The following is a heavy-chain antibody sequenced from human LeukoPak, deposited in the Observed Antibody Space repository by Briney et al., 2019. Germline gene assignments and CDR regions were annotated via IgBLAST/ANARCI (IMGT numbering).Heavy chain of an antibody. CDR1: GFTFSSYA. V-gene: IGHV3-23*01. D-gene: IGHD3-3*01. CDR3: AKSVEVGDFWSAPGGYFDY. Sequence: PGGSLRLSCAASGFTFSSYAMSWVRQAPGKGLEWVSAISGSGGSTYYADSVKGRFTISRDNSKNTLYLQMNSLRAEDTAVYYCAKSVEVGDFWSAPGGYFDYWGQGTLVTVSS. CDR2: ISGSGGST. J-gene: IGHJ4*02.